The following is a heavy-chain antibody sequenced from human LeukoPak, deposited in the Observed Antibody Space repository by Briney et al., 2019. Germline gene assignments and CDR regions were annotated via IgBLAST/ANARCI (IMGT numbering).Heavy chain of an antibody. CDR3: ARDARGWSGFDY. D-gene: IGHD3-3*01. CDR1: GGSISSYY. V-gene: IGHV4-4*07. CDR2: IYTTGNT. Sequence: SETLSLTCSVSGGSISSYYWSWIRQPAGKGREWIGRIYTTGNTDYNPSLKSRVTMSVDTSKNQFSLNLSSVTAADTAVSYCARDARGWSGFDYWGQGTLVTVSS. J-gene: IGHJ4*02.